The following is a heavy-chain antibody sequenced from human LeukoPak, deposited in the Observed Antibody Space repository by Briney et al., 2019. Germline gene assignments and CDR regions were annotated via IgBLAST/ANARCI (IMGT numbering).Heavy chain of an antibody. J-gene: IGHJ3*02. D-gene: IGHD3-22*01. CDR1: GYTFTGYY. CDR2: INPNSGGT. Sequence: ASVKVSCKASGYTFTGYYMHWVRQAPGQGLEWMGWINPNSGGTNYAQKFQGRVTMTRDTSISTAYMELSRLRSDDTAVYYCASSDYYDSSEDAFDIWGQGTMVTVSS. V-gene: IGHV1-2*02. CDR3: ASSDYYDSSEDAFDI.